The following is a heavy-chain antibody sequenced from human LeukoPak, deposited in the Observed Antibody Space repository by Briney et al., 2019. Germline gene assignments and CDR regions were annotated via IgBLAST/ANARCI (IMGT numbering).Heavy chain of an antibody. CDR2: ISYDGSNK. Sequence: TGGSLRLSCAASGFTFSSYAMHWVRQAPGKGLEGGAVISYDGSNKYYADSVKGRFTISRDNSKNTLYLQMNSLRAEDTAVYYCARGAVAGLWGQGTLVTVSS. D-gene: IGHD6-19*01. CDR1: GFTFSSYA. CDR3: ARGAVAGL. J-gene: IGHJ4*02. V-gene: IGHV3-30*04.